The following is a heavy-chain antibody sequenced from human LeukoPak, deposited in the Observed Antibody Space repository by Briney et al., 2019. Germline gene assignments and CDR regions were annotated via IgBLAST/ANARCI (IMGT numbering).Heavy chain of an antibody. D-gene: IGHD2/OR15-2a*01. CDR2: IWYDGSNK. Sequence: GSLRPSCAASGFIFSNYGMHWVRQAPGKGLEWVAVIWYDGSNKYYADSVKGRLTISRDNSKNTLYLQMNSLRAEDTAVYYCAREGPRGNSQFDYWGQGTLVTVSS. J-gene: IGHJ4*02. V-gene: IGHV3-33*01. CDR3: AREGPRGNSQFDY. CDR1: GFIFSNYG.